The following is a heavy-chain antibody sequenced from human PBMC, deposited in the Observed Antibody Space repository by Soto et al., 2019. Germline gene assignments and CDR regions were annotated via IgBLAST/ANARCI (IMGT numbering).Heavy chain of an antibody. CDR1: GFSFDTFA. J-gene: IGHJ4*02. D-gene: IGHD4-4*01. V-gene: IGHV3-23*01. CDR3: AKDPSGTTRGYFDS. CDR2: ISSSGSPT. Sequence: EVQLLESGGGLVQPGGSLRLSCAASGFSFDTFALAWVRQAPGKGLQCVSAISSSGSPTFYTDSVRGRFTISRDNSKSTLYLQMDSLRAEDTAVYYCAKDPSGTTRGYFDSWGQGTLVTVSS.